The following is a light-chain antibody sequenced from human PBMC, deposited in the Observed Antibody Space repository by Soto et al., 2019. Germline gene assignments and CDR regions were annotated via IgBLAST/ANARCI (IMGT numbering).Light chain of an antibody. Sequence: QSVLTQPASVSGSPGQSITISCTGTSGDVGAYDFVSWYQHHPGKAPRLVIYDVSRRPAGASDRFSGSKSGSTASLTISTLQAEDEADYYCVSFTVTDSYVFGTGTKVTAL. CDR3: VSFTVTDSYV. CDR2: DVS. CDR1: SGDVGAYDF. V-gene: IGLV2-14*01. J-gene: IGLJ1*01.